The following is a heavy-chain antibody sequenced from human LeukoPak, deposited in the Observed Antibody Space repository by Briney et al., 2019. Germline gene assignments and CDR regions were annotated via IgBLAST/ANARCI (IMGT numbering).Heavy chain of an antibody. CDR1: GFTFSSYG. Sequence: GGSLRLSCAASGFTFSSYGMHWVRQAPGKGLEWVAVIWYDGSNKYYADSVKGRFTISRDNSKNTLHLQMNSLRAEDTAVYYCAKDRITMIVVATEGIDPWGQGTLVTVSS. J-gene: IGHJ5*02. D-gene: IGHD3-22*01. CDR3: AKDRITMIVVATEGIDP. CDR2: IWYDGSNK. V-gene: IGHV3-33*06.